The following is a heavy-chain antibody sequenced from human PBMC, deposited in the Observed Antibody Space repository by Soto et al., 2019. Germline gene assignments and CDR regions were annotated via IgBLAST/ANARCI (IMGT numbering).Heavy chain of an antibody. V-gene: IGHV1-69*12. J-gene: IGHJ5*01. CDR3: AYSANHRYFFDS. D-gene: IGHD5-18*01. CDR2: IIPIFGTP. Sequence: QVQLVQSGAEVKKPGSSVTVSCKASGGSFRSYAVNWVRQAPGQGLECLGGIIPIFGTPNYAQKFHGRVSITADESTSTVYMDLISLTSEDTAVYYCAYSANHRYFFDSWGQGTLVTVSS. CDR1: GGSFRSYA.